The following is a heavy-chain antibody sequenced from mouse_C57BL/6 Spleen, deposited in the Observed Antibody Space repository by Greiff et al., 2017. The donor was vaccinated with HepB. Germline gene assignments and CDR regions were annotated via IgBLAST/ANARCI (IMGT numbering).Heavy chain of an antibody. V-gene: IGHV1-39*01. CDR2: INPNYGTT. CDR1: GYSFTDYN. Sequence: EVQLQQSGPELVKPGASVKISCKASGYSFTDYNMNWVKQSNGKSLEWIGVINPNYGTTSYNQKFKGKATLTVDQSSSTAYMQLNSLTSEDSAVYYCASPTYYSSYYAMDYWGQGTSVTVSS. J-gene: IGHJ4*01. CDR3: ASPTYYSSYYAMDY. D-gene: IGHD2-5*01.